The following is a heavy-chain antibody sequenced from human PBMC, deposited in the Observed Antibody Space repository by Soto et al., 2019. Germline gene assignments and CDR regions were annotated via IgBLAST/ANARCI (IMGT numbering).Heavy chain of an antibody. D-gene: IGHD6-19*01. Sequence: SETLSLTCSVSGGSVTNINYFWAWIRQSPGKGLEWIANIYYTGTTFYNPSLRSRVTISVDTSKNQFSLKLSSVTAADTAVYYCAAFGYIAVAGIVNWGQGTLVTVSS. J-gene: IGHJ4*02. CDR3: AAFGYIAVAGIVN. CDR1: GGSVTNINYF. V-gene: IGHV4-39*07. CDR2: IYYTGTT.